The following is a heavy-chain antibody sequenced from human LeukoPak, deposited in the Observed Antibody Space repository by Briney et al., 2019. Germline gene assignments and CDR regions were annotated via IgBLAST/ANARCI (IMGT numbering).Heavy chain of an antibody. J-gene: IGHJ4*02. CDR2: IYPGDSDT. V-gene: IGHV5-51*01. D-gene: IGHD3-3*01. Sequence: GESLKISCKGSGYRFTSYWIGWVRQMPGKGLEGMGIIYPGDSDTRYSPSFQGQVTISADKSISTAYLQWSSLKASEAAMYYCARWYYDFWSGYSGYFDYWGQGTLVTLSS. CDR1: GYRFTSYW. CDR3: ARWYYDFWSGYSGYFDY.